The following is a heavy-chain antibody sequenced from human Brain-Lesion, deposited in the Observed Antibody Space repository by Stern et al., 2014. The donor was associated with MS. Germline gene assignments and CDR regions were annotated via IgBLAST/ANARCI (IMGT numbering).Heavy chain of an antibody. V-gene: IGHV4-61*02. Sequence: QVQLVQSGPGLVKPSQTLSLTCTVSGGSISSSGYYWSWIRQPADKGLEWIGRIHASGRTYYNPSLKRRVTISMDTATNQYSPKLPSVTAADTAVYYCATTRWDLFTWNWFDPWGQGTLVTVSS. CDR2: IHASGRT. CDR1: GGSISSSGYY. J-gene: IGHJ5*02. CDR3: ATTRWDLFTWNWFDP. D-gene: IGHD1-26*01.